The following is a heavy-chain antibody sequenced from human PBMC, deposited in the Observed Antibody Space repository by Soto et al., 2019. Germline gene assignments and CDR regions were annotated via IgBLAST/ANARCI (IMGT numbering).Heavy chain of an antibody. CDR3: ASEGSIAAREGPYYYYYYGMDV. CDR1: GDSVSSNSAA. Sequence: SQTLSLTCAISGDSVSSNSAAWNWIRQSPSRGLEWLGRTYYRSKWYNDYAVSVKSRVTINPDTSKNQFSLQLNSVTPEDTAVYYCASEGSIAAREGPYYYYYYGMDVWGQGTMVTVSS. D-gene: IGHD6-6*01. J-gene: IGHJ6*02. V-gene: IGHV6-1*01. CDR2: TYYRSKWYN.